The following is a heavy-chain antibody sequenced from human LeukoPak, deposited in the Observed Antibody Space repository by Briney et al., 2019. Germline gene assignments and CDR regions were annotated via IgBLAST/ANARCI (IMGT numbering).Heavy chain of an antibody. Sequence: ASVKVSCKASGYTLTGYYMHWVRQAPVQGLDWMGWMNPNSGGTKYAQKFQGRVTMTRDTSISTAYMELSRLRSDDTAMYYCARDKLGLGELSLYDQWGQGTLVTVFS. CDR1: GYTLTGYY. CDR2: MNPNSGGT. CDR3: ARDKLGLGELSLYDQ. J-gene: IGHJ5*02. V-gene: IGHV1-2*02. D-gene: IGHD3-16*02.